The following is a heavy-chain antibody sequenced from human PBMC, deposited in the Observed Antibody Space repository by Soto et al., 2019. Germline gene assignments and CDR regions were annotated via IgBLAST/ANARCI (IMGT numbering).Heavy chain of an antibody. J-gene: IGHJ5*02. CDR2: ISTYNGNT. V-gene: IGHV1-18*01. D-gene: IGHD2-2*01. CDR3: ARDSRQLADSWFDP. Sequence: ASVKVSCKASGYTFSSHGLHWVRQAPGQGLEWMGWISTYNGNTDYAQKLQGRVTMTTDTSTSTAYMELRSLRSDDTAVYFCARDSRQLADSWFDPLGQGTLVTVSS. CDR1: GYTFSSHG.